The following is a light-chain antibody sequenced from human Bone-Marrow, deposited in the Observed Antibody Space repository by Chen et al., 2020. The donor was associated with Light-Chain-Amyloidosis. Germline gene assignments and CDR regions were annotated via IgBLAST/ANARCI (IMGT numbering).Light chain of an antibody. V-gene: IGLV1-47*01. CDR1: SSNIGITY. CDR3: AAWDGSRSDDV. CDR2: RNN. Sequence: QSVLTQPPSASGTPGQRATLSCSGASSNIGITYVYWYQHFPGAAPILLIHRNNQRPSGVPDRLSASKSGTSAFLGSRGLRSEDEADYYWAAWDGSRSDDVFGTGTKVIVL. J-gene: IGLJ1*01.